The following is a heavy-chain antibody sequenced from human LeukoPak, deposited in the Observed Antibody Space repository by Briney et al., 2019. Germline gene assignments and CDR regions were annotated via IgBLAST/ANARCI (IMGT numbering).Heavy chain of an antibody. CDR1: GFALSTNY. J-gene: IGHJ4*02. D-gene: IGHD1-14*01. Sequence: PGGSLRLSCAASGFALSTNYMTWVRQAPGKGLEWVSLIYSAGDKYYADSVKGRFTISRDNAKNSLYLQMNTLRAEDTAIYYCATFSGAHHKTFDSWGQGTLVTVSS. V-gene: IGHV3-66*01. CDR2: IYSAGDK. CDR3: ATFSGAHHKTFDS.